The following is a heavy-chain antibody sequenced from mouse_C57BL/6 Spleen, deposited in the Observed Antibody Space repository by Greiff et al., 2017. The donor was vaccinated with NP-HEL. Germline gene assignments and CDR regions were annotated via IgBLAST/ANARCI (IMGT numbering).Heavy chain of an antibody. CDR2: IHPSDSDT. CDR3: AIGNYDWYFDV. Sequence: QVQLQQPGAELVKPGASVKVSCTASGYTFTSYWMHWVKQRPGQGLEWIGRIHPSDSDTNYNQKFKGQATLTVDKSSSTAYMQLSSLTSEDSAVYYCAIGNYDWYFDVWGTGTTVTVSS. CDR1: GYTFTSYW. V-gene: IGHV1-74*01. D-gene: IGHD1-1*01. J-gene: IGHJ1*03.